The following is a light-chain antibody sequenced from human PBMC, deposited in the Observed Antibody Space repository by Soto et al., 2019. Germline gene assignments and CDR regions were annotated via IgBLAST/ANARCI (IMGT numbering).Light chain of an antibody. J-gene: IGLJ3*02. V-gene: IGLV2-23*02. CDR2: EVT. Sequence: QSALTQPASVSGSPGQSITISCTGTSSDVGSYKFVSWYQLHPGKAPKVMIFEVTKRPSGASNRFSGSKSGNTASLTISGLQAEDEADYYRCSYAGNSNWVFGGGTKLTVL. CDR1: SSDVGSYKF. CDR3: CSYAGNSNWV.